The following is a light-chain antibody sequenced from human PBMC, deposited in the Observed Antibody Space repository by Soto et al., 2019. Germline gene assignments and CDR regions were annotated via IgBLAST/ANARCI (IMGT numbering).Light chain of an antibody. J-gene: IGKJ4*01. CDR1: QSISSW. Sequence: DIQMTQSPSTLPASVGDRVTITCRASQSISSWLAWYQQKPGKAPKVLIYDASSLESGVPSRFSGSGYGAEFTLTISSLQPDDFATYYCQQYNTYSSLTFAGGTKVDNK. CDR3: QQYNTYSSLT. CDR2: DAS. V-gene: IGKV1-5*01.